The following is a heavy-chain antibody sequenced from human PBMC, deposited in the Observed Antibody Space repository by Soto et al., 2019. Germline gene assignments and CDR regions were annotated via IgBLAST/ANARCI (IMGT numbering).Heavy chain of an antibody. V-gene: IGHV1-18*01. CDR2: ISAYNGNT. D-gene: IGHD2-2*01. CDR3: ARGEPAAISIYYYYMDV. CDR1: GYTFTSYG. Sequence: ASVKVSCKASGYTFTSYGISWVRQAPGQGLEWMGWISAYNGNTNYAQKVQGRVTMTTDTSTSTAYMELRSLRSDDTAVYYCARGEPAAISIYYYYMDVWGKGTTVTVSS. J-gene: IGHJ6*03.